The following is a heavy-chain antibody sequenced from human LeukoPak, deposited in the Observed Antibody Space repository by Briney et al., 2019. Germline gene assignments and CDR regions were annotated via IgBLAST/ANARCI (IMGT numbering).Heavy chain of an antibody. CDR3: ARGYSSSWYYYYYYMDV. V-gene: IGHV3-7*01. J-gene: IGHJ6*03. Sequence: GGSLRLSCAASGFTFSSYWMSWVRQAPGRGLEWVANIKQDGSEKYYLDSVKGRFTISRDNANNSLYLQMNSLRAEDTAVYYCARGYSSSWYYYYYYMDVWGKGTTVTVSS. CDR1: GFTFSSYW. CDR2: IKQDGSEK. D-gene: IGHD6-13*01.